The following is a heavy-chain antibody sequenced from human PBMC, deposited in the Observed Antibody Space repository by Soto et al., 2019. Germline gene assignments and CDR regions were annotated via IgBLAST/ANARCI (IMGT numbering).Heavy chain of an antibody. V-gene: IGHV3-9*01. Sequence: PGGSLRLSCAASGFTFDDYAMHWVRQAPGKGLEWVSGISWNSGSIGYADSVKGRFTISRDNAKNSLYLQMNSLRAEDTALYYCAKDIGTPRGLHLGELSLLRPAFDIWGQGTMVTVSS. CDR1: GFTFDDYA. J-gene: IGHJ3*02. CDR2: ISWNSGSI. D-gene: IGHD3-16*02. CDR3: AKDIGTPRGLHLGELSLLRPAFDI.